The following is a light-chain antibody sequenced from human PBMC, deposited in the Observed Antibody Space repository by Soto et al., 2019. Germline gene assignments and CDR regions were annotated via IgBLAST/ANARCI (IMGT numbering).Light chain of an antibody. Sequence: DIDLTQSQFFPSASVRVRVTSTCRTSQTIRDYLNWYPHKPGKAPKLLISAASSLQSGVPSRFSVSGSGTDFTLTIRSLQPEDFATYYCQQSYTTLTFGPGTKVDIK. CDR2: AAS. V-gene: IGKV1-39*01. J-gene: IGKJ3*01. CDR1: QTIRDY. CDR3: QQSYTTLT.